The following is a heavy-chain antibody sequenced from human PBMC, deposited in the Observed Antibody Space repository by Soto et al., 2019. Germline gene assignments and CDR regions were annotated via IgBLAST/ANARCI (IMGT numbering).Heavy chain of an antibody. Sequence: SVKVSCKASGVTFSGQDMRWVRQAPGQGLEWMGGIIPIFGTPQYAEKFQDRVTITADESTSTAYMELSSLTSEDTAVYYCATDRSSNYDSSGYPNFDYWGKGTLVTVSS. CDR1: GVTFSGQD. CDR2: IIPIFGTP. CDR3: ATDRSSNYDSSGYPNFDY. V-gene: IGHV1-69*13. J-gene: IGHJ4*02. D-gene: IGHD3-22*01.